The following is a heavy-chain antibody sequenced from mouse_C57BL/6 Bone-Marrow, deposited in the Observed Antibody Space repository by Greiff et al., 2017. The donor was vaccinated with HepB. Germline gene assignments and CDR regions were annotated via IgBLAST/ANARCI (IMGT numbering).Heavy chain of an antibody. V-gene: IGHV5-4*03. J-gene: IGHJ4*01. Sequence: EVMLVESGGGLVKPGGSLKLSCAASGFTFSSYAMSWVRQTPEKRLEWVATISDGGSYTYYPDNVKGRFTISRDNAKNNLYLQMSHLKSEDTAMYYCARVGAMDYWGQGTSVTVSS. CDR3: ARVGAMDY. CDR2: ISDGGSYT. CDR1: GFTFSSYA.